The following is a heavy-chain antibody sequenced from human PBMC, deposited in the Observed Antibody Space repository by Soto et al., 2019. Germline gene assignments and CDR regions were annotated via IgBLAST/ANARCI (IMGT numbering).Heavy chain of an antibody. Sequence: EVQLLESGGGLVQPGGSLRLSCAASGFTFSSYAMSWVRQAPGKGLEWVSAISGSGGSTYYADSVKGRFTISRDNSKNTLYLQMNSLRAEDTAVYYCANLGARPIRTAGQFDYWGQGTLVTVSS. CDR3: ANLGARPIRTAGQFDY. J-gene: IGHJ4*02. D-gene: IGHD7-27*01. CDR2: ISGSGGST. CDR1: GFTFSSYA. V-gene: IGHV3-23*01.